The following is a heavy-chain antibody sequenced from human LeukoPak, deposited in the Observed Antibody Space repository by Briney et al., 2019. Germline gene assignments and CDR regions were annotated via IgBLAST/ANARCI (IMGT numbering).Heavy chain of an antibody. CDR2: TYYRSKWYN. CDR3: SRGSYSDF. J-gene: IGHJ4*02. V-gene: IGHV6-1*01. CDR1: GDSASSTSAS. Sequence: SQTLSLTCAISGDSASSTSASWNWIRQSPSRGLEWLGRTYYRSKWYNDYESSVKSRITINPDTSKNQVSLHLNSVTPEDSAVYYCSRGSYSDFWGQGTLVTVSS.